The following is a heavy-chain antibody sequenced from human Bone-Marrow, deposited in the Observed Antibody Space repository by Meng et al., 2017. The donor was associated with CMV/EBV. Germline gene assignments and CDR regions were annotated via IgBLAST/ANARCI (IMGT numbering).Heavy chain of an antibody. CDR1: GYTFTSYY. D-gene: IGHD2-2*01. J-gene: IGHJ6*02. Sequence: ASVKVSCKASGYTFTSYYMHWVRQAPGQGLEWMGIINPSGGSTSYAQKFQDRVTLTRDTSTSTVYMELSSLRSEDTAVFYCARSLPGPKVEVVPAAKSTYYYYYGMDVWGQGTTVPVSS. V-gene: IGHV1-46*01. CDR2: INPSGGST. CDR3: ARSLPGPKVEVVPAAKSTYYYYYGMDV.